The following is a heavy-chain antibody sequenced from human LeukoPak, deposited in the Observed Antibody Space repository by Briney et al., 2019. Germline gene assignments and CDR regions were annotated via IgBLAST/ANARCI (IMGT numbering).Heavy chain of an antibody. Sequence: SETLSLTCTVSGGSISSYYWSWIRQPPGKGLEWIGYIYYSGSTNYNPSLKSRVTISVNTSKNQFSLKLSSVTAADTAVYYCARVSYMVRGVMRDYYYYYMDVWGKGTTVTISS. D-gene: IGHD3-10*01. J-gene: IGHJ6*03. CDR3: ARVSYMVRGVMRDYYYYYMDV. CDR1: GGSISSYY. CDR2: IYYSGST. V-gene: IGHV4-59*01.